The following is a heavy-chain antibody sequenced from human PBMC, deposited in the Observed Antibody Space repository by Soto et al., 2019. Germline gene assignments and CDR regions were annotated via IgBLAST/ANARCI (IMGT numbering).Heavy chain of an antibody. CDR2: ISSSSSII. Sequence: GSLRLSCAASGFTLSTCSMNWVRQAPGKGLEWVSYISSSSSIIYYADSVKGRFTISRDNAKNSLYLHMNSLRDEDTAVYYCARDLIGSYLGFDYWGQGTLVTVSS. CDR3: ARDLIGSYLGFDY. J-gene: IGHJ4*02. CDR1: GFTLSTCS. D-gene: IGHD1-26*01. V-gene: IGHV3-48*02.